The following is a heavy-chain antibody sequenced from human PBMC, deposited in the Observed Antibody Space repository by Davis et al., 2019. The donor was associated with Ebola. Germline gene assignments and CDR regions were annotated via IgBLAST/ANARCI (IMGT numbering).Heavy chain of an antibody. D-gene: IGHD5-18*01. CDR1: GFIFSDHY. V-gene: IGHV3-72*01. CDR2: IRNKGNSYTT. Sequence: GESLKISCAASGFIFSDHYMDWVRQAPGQGLEWVARIRNKGNSYTTEYAASVKGRFTISRDDSENSHYLQMNSLKTEDTAVYYCARGSVGTAFRAFDIWGQGTMVTVSS. J-gene: IGHJ3*02. CDR3: ARGSVGTAFRAFDI.